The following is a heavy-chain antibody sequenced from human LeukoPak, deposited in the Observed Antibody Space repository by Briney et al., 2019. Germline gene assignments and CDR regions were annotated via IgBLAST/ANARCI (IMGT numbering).Heavy chain of an antibody. CDR3: ARGPSGYHNT. V-gene: IGHV3-48*01. Sequence: GGSLRLSCAASGFTFSSYGMNWVRQAPGKGLEWVSYISSSGSTIYYADSVKGRFTISRDNSKNTLYLQINSLRADDTAVYYCARGPSGYHNTGGQGTLVTVSS. D-gene: IGHD5-12*01. J-gene: IGHJ4*02. CDR1: GFTFSSYG. CDR2: ISSSGSTI.